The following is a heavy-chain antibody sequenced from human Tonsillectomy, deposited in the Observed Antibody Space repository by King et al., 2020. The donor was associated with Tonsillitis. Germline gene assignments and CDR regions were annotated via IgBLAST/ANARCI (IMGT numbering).Heavy chain of an antibody. CDR1: GFIFSYYG. CDR3: ARDYDILTGYPADLYY. J-gene: IGHJ4*02. Sequence: VQLVESGGGVVQSGRSLRLSCATSGFIFSYYGMHWVRQAPGKGLEWVAVISYDGSNKYYADSVKGRFTISRDNSKNTLYLQMNSLRAEDTAVYYCARDYDILTGYPADLYYWGQGTLVTVSS. CDR2: ISYDGSNK. V-gene: IGHV3-33*05. D-gene: IGHD3-9*01.